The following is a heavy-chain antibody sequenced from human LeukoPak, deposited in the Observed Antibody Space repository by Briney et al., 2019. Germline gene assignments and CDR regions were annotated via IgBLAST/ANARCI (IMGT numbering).Heavy chain of an antibody. CDR3: ATHTTMPL. J-gene: IGHJ4*02. Sequence: ASVKVSCKASGYTFTGDYVHWVRQAPGQGLEWMGWINPNSGGTDYAQKFQGRVTLTSDTSISTVYMELSSLGSNDTAVYYCATHTTMPLWGQGTLVTVSS. V-gene: IGHV1-2*02. D-gene: IGHD5-18*01. CDR1: GYTFTGDY. CDR2: INPNSGGT.